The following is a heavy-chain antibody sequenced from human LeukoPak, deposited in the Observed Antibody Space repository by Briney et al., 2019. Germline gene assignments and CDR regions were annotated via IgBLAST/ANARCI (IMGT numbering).Heavy chain of an antibody. D-gene: IGHD3-3*01. Sequence: GGSLRLSCAASGFTFTSYSMNWVRQAPGKGLEWVANTDSYGSEIYYVDSVKGRFTISRDNSKNTLYLQMNSLRAEDTAVYYCARFGVVTTWGQGTLVTVSS. CDR1: GFTFTSYS. CDR2: TDSYGSEI. CDR3: ARFGVVTT. J-gene: IGHJ5*02. V-gene: IGHV3-7*01.